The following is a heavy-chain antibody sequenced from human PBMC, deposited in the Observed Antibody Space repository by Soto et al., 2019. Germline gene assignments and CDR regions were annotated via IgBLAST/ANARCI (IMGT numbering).Heavy chain of an antibody. V-gene: IGHV4-59*01. CDR1: GGSISSYY. CDR3: ATMIGDPVLTFDY. Sequence: QVQLQESGPGLVKPSETLSLTCTVSGGSISSYYWSWIRQPPGKGLELIGYIHYSGSTIYNPSLESRVTISVDTSKNQFSLKLTSVTAADTAVYYCATMIGDPVLTFDYWGQGTLVTVSS. J-gene: IGHJ4*02. D-gene: IGHD3-10*02. CDR2: IHYSGST.